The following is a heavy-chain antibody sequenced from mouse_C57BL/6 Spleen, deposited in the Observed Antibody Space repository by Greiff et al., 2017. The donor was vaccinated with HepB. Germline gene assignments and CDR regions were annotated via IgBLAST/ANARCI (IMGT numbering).Heavy chain of an antibody. J-gene: IGHJ2*01. CDR3: ARHRDYDHFDY. CDR2: ISSGGSYT. CDR1: GFTFSSYG. Sequence: EVKLMESGGDLVKPGGSLKLSCAASGFTFSSYGMSWVRQTPDKRLEWVATISSGGSYTYYPDSVKGRFTISRDNAKNTLYLQMSSLKSEDTAMYYCARHRDYDHFDYWGQGTTLTVSS. V-gene: IGHV5-6*01. D-gene: IGHD2-4*01.